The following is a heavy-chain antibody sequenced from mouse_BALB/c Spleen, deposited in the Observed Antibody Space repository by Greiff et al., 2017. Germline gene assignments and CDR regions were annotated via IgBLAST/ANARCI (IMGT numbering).Heavy chain of an antibody. D-gene: IGHD5-5*01. CDR1: GYTFTDYW. Sequence: VQLQQPGAELVMPGASVKMSCKASGYTFTDYWMHWVKQRPGQGLEWIGAIDTSDSYTSYNQKFKGKATLPVDESSSTSYMQLSSLTSEDSAVYDCARGLPFDYWGQGTTLTVSS. J-gene: IGHJ2*01. CDR2: IDTSDSYT. V-gene: IGHV1-69*01. CDR3: ARGLPFDY.